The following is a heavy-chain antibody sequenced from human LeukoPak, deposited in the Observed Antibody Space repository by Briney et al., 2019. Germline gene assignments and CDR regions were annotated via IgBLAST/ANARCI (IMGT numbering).Heavy chain of an antibody. V-gene: IGHV3-21*01. CDR3: ARDHGYSSSWYVGSAWFDP. CDR2: ISSSSSYI. D-gene: IGHD6-13*01. CDR1: GFTFSSYS. J-gene: IGHJ5*02. Sequence: GGSLRLSCAASGFTFSSYSMNWVRQAPGKGLEWVSSISSSSSYIYYADSVKGRFTISRDNAKNSLYLQMNSLRAEDTAVYYCARDHGYSSSWYVGSAWFDPWGQGTLVTVSS.